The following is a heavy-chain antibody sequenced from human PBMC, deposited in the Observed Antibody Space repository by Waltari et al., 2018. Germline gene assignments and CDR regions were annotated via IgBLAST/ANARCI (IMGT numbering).Heavy chain of an antibody. CDR1: GFTLRNYG. CDR3: AKDAFGNTYMDH. V-gene: IGHV3-30*02. J-gene: IGHJ4*02. D-gene: IGHD3-16*01. Sequence: QVQLVESGGRVVQPGGSLRLSCTASGFTLRNYGMHWGRQAPGKGLGGVAFLHYEGYDSFYADSVRGRFTISRDNSKNLLYLHMDSLRVDDTAVYYCAKDAFGNTYMDHWGQGTLVTVSS. CDR2: LHYEGYDS.